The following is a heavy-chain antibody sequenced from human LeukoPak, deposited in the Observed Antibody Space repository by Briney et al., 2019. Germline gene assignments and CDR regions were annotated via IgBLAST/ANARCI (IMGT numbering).Heavy chain of an antibody. CDR2: INPDGNKK. D-gene: IGHD5-18*01. V-gene: IGHV3-7*01. CDR3: ARDLAYSRLDY. J-gene: IGHJ4*02. Sequence: GGSLRLSCAVSGLTFSSSWMDWVRQAPGKGLEWVASINPDGNKKYSADSVKGRFTISRDNAENSLYLRMNSLRVEDTAFYYCARDLAYSRLDYWGQGMLVTVSS. CDR1: GLTFSSSW.